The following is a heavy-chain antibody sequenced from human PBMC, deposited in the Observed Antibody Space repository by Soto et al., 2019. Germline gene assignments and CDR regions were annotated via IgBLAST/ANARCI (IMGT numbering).Heavy chain of an antibody. CDR2: ISSSGSTI. CDR1: GFTFSDYY. D-gene: IGHD3-10*01. J-gene: IGHJ4*02. Sequence: GGSLRLSCAASGFTFSDYYMSWIRQAPGKGLEWVSYISSSGSTIYYADSVKGRFTISRDNAKNSLYLQMNSMRAEDTAVYYCARVRDQWYFDYWGQGTLVTVSS. V-gene: IGHV3-11*01. CDR3: ARVRDQWYFDY.